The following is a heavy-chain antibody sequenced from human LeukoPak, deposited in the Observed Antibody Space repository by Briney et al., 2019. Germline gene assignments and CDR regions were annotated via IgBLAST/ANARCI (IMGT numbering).Heavy chain of an antibody. V-gene: IGHV3-43*02. D-gene: IGHD2-2*01. Sequence: GGSLRLSCAASGFTFHDNAMHWVRQAPGKGLEWVSFISGDGGSTYYADSVKGRFTISRDKSKNSLNLQMNSLRSEDTAVYYCARNLGGCTSTSCYSDFDIWGQGNLVTVSP. CDR3: ARNLGGCTSTSCYSDFDI. CDR2: ISGDGGST. J-gene: IGHJ4*02. CDR1: GFTFHDNA.